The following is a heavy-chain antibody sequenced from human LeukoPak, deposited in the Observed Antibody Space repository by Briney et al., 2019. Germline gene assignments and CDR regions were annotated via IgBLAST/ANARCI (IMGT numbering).Heavy chain of an antibody. V-gene: IGHV3-66*01. CDR1: GFTVSSNY. J-gene: IGHJ4*02. Sequence: GRSLRLSCAASGFTVSSNYMTWVRQAPGKGLEWVSVIYSGGNTYYADSVKGRFTISRDNTKDTLYRQMNSLRADDTAVYYCARDRMGATLDYWGQGTLVTVCS. CDR2: IYSGGNT. D-gene: IGHD1-26*01. CDR3: ARDRMGATLDY.